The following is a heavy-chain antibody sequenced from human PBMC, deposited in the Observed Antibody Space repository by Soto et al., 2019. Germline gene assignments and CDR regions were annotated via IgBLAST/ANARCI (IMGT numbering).Heavy chain of an antibody. J-gene: IGHJ3*02. V-gene: IGHV3-33*01. CDR3: ARDSHCSGGSCYSDAFDI. D-gene: IGHD2-15*01. CDR2: IWYDGSNK. Sequence: GGSLRLSCAASGFTFSSYGMHWVRQAPGKGLEWVAVIWYDGSNKYYADSVKGRFTISRDNSKNTLYLQMNSLRAEDTAVYYCARDSHCSGGSCYSDAFDIWGQGTMVTVSS. CDR1: GFTFSSYG.